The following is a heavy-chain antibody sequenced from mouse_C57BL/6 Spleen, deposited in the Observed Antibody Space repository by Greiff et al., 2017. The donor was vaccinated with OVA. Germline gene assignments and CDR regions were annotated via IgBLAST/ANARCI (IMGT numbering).Heavy chain of an antibody. CDR3: ARYYYGYFDY. V-gene: IGHV5-17*01. Sequence: EVKLQESGGGLVKPGGSLKLSCAASGFTFSDYGMHWVRQAPEKGLEWVAYISSGSSTIYYADTVKGRFTISRDNAKNTLFLQMTSLRSEDTAMYYCARYYYGYFDYWGQGTTLTVSS. D-gene: IGHD1-1*01. J-gene: IGHJ2*01. CDR1: GFTFSDYG. CDR2: ISSGSSTI.